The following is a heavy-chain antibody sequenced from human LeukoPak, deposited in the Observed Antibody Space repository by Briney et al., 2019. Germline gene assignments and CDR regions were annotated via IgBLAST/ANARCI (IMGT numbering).Heavy chain of an antibody. CDR2: ISSSSSYI. CDR3: AGAYSERYGLGYYYMDV. CDR1: GFTFSSYS. V-gene: IGHV3-21*01. J-gene: IGHJ6*03. Sequence: PGGSLRLSCAASGFTFSSYSMNWVRQAPGKGLEWVSSISSSSSYIYYADSVKGRFTISRDNAKKSLYLQMNSLRVEDTAVYYCAGAYSERYGLGYYYMDVWGKGTTVTVSS. D-gene: IGHD1-26*01.